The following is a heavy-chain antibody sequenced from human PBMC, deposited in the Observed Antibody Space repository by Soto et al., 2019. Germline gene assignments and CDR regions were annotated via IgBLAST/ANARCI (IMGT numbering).Heavy chain of an antibody. D-gene: IGHD6-13*01. CDR3: ARGLGSWYLWFDP. V-gene: IGHV4-61*01. J-gene: IGHJ5*02. Sequence: QVQLQESGPGLVKPSETLSLTCTVSGGSVSSGSYYWSWIRQPPGKGLEWIGYIYYSGRTNYNPPLKSRVTISVDTSKNQFALKLSSVTAAATAVYYCARGLGSWYLWFDPWGQGTLVTVSS. CDR2: IYYSGRT. CDR1: GGSVSSGSYY.